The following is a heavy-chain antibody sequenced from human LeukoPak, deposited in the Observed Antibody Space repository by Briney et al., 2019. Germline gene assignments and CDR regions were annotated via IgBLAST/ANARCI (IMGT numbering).Heavy chain of an antibody. V-gene: IGHV3-30*01. CDR2: ISYDGSNK. J-gene: IGHJ4*02. Sequence: GGSLRLSCAASGFTFSSYAMHWVRQAPGKGLEWVAVISYDGSNKYYADSVKGRFTISRDNSKNTLYLQMNSLRAEDTAVYYCARDPGDSSGYGRGDYFDYWGREPWSPSPQ. CDR1: GFTFSSYA. D-gene: IGHD3-22*01. CDR3: ARDPGDSSGYGRGDYFDY.